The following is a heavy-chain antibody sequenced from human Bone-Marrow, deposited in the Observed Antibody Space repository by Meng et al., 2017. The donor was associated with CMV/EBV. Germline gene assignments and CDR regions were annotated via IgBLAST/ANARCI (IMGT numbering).Heavy chain of an antibody. CDR1: GFTFSSYE. CDR2: ISSSGSTI. Sequence: GGSLRLSCAASGFTFSSYEMNWVRQAPGKGLEWVSYISSSGSTIYYADSVKGRFTISRDNAKNSLYLQMNSLRAEDTAVYYCAKGTFVSDIVVVPAAIPVSDYWGQGTLVTVSS. V-gene: IGHV3-48*03. CDR3: AKGTFVSDIVVVPAAIPVSDY. D-gene: IGHD2-2*02. J-gene: IGHJ4*02.